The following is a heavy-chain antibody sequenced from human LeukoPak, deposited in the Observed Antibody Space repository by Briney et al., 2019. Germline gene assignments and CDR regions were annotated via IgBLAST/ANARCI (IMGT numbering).Heavy chain of an antibody. Sequence: GGSLRLSCAASGFIFSSYAMSWVSQAPGKGLEWVSAISGSGGSTYYADSVKGRFTISRDNSKNTLYLQMNSLRAEDTAVYYCAKVPVFSLTISEVVTDDAFDIWGQGTIVTVSS. J-gene: IGHJ3*02. D-gene: IGHD3-3*01. CDR1: GFIFSSYA. V-gene: IGHV3-23*01. CDR3: AKVPVFSLTISEVVTDDAFDI. CDR2: ISGSGGST.